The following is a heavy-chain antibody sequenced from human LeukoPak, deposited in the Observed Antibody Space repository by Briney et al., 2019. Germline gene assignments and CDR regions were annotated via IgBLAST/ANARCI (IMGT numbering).Heavy chain of an antibody. CDR1: GFTFSSYW. Sequence: PGGSLRLSCAASGFTFSSYWMSWVRQAPGKGLEWVSVIYSGGSTYYADSVKGRFTISRDNSKNTLYLQMNSLRAEDTAVYYCARDRSSSIDYWGQGTLVTVSS. V-gene: IGHV3-66*01. CDR2: IYSGGST. D-gene: IGHD6-6*01. J-gene: IGHJ4*02. CDR3: ARDRSSSIDY.